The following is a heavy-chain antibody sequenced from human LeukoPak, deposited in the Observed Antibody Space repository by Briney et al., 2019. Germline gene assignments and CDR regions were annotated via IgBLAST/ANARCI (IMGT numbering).Heavy chain of an antibody. CDR2: ISYSGST. CDR3: ARNYFGSGTYPFDY. J-gene: IGHJ4*02. CDR1: GGSISSYY. Sequence: SETLSLTCTVSGGSISSYYWSWIRQPPGKGLEWIGYISYSGSTNYNPSLKSRVTISVDKSKNQFSLKLSSVTAADTAVYYCARNYFGSGTYPFDYWGQGTLVTVSS. V-gene: IGHV4-59*12. D-gene: IGHD3-10*01.